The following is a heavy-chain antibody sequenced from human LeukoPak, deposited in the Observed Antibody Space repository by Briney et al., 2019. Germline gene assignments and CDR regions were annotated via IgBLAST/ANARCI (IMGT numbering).Heavy chain of an antibody. CDR1: GFTFRNSY. Sequence: GGSLRLSCAASGFTFRNSYMSWVRQAPGKGLEWVAYMNHDGSDQSHVDSVRGRFTISRDNAKNSLYLQTNSLRVEDTAVYYCARAAVYCSSSTCRTNFDSWGQGTLVTVSS. D-gene: IGHD2-2*01. CDR2: MNHDGSDQ. V-gene: IGHV3-7*01. J-gene: IGHJ4*02. CDR3: ARAAVYCSSSTCRTNFDS.